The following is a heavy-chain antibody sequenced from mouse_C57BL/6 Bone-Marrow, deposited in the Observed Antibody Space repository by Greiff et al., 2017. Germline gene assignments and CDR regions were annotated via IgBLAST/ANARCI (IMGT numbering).Heavy chain of an antibody. V-gene: IGHV1-64*01. CDR3: AREAQATDYYAMDY. D-gene: IGHD3-2*02. CDR2: FHPNSGST. Sequence: VQLQQPGAELVKPGASVMLSCKASGYTFTSYWLHWVKQRPGQGLEWIGMFHPNSGSTYYNEKFKSKATLTVDKSSSTAYMQLSSLTSEDSAVYYGAREAQATDYYAMDYWGQGTSVTASS. J-gene: IGHJ4*01. CDR1: GYTFTSYW.